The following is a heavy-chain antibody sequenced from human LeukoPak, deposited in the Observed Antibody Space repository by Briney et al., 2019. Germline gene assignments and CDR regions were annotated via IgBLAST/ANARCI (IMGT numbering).Heavy chain of an antibody. CDR1: GFTFKSYW. CDR2: IKQDESEK. D-gene: IGHD3-16*01. V-gene: IGHV3-7*01. Sequence: GGSLRLSCAASGFTFKSYWMSWVRQAPGKGLEWVANIKQDESEKYYVDSVKGRFTISRDNANNSLHLQMNSLRAEDTAVCYCARGQGEEFDFWGQGTLVTVSS. J-gene: IGHJ4*02. CDR3: ARGQGEEFDF.